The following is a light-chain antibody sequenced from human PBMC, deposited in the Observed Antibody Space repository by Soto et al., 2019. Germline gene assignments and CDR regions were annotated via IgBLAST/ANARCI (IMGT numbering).Light chain of an antibody. CDR1: SSNIGAGYD. CDR3: HSYDSSLSASV. CDR2: GTT. V-gene: IGLV1-40*01. Sequence: QSVLTQTASVSGAPGQRVTISCTGRSSNIGAGYDVHWYQHLPVTAPKLLIYGTTNRPSGVPDRFSGSKSGISASLAITGLQAEDEADYYCHSYDSSLSASVFGAGTKVTVL. J-gene: IGLJ1*01.